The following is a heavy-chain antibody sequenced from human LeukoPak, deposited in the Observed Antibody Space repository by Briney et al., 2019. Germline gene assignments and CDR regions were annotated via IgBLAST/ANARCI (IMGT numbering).Heavy chain of an antibody. CDR1: GFSFENYA. CDR2: ISWNSDTI. V-gene: IGHV3-9*01. J-gene: IGHJ4*02. D-gene: IGHD3-10*01. Sequence: PDRSLRLSCAASGFSFENYAMHWVRQAPGKGLGWVSGISWNSDTIGYADSAKGRFTISRDNAKNSLYLQMNSLRAEDTALYYCAKGRIAASYYLVIDYWGQGPWSPSPQ. CDR3: AKGRIAASYYLVIDY.